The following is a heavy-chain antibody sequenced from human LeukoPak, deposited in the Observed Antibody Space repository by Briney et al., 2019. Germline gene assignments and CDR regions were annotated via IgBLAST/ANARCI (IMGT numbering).Heavy chain of an antibody. J-gene: IGHJ4*02. CDR3: ARSYWTGYHYLTF. CDR1: GYSISSSYY. V-gene: IGHV4-38-2*02. D-gene: IGHD3/OR15-3a*01. CDR2: IYHSGST. Sequence: SETLSLTCTVSGYSISSSYYWGWIRQPPGKGLEWIGEIYHSGSTNYNPSLKSRLTISVDKSKNQFSLRLSSVTAADTAVYYCARSYWTGYHYLTFWGQGTLVTVSS.